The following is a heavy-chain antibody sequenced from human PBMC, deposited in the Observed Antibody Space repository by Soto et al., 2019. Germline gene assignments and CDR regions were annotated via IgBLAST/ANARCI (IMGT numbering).Heavy chain of an antibody. CDR1: GFTFSSYA. CDR2: ISGSSGST. CDR3: AQVRDSSSIGY. Sequence: GGSLRLSCAASGFTFSSYAMSWVRQAPGKGLEWVSAISGSSGSTYYADSVKGRFTISRDNSKNTLYLQMNSLRAEDTAVYYCAQVRDSSSIGYWGQGTLVTVSS. D-gene: IGHD2-2*01. J-gene: IGHJ4*02. V-gene: IGHV3-23*01.